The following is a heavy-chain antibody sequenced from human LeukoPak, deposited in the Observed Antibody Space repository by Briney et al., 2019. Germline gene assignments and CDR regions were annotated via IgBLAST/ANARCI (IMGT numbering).Heavy chain of an antibody. CDR1: GYTFTSYG. CDR3: ARDPRPFSGSGSVDY. CDR2: ISAHNGNT. Sequence: ASVKVSCKASGYTFTSYGISWVRQAPGQGLEWMGWISAHNGNTNYAQKLQGRVTMTTDTSTSTAYMELRSLRSDDTAVYYCARDPRPFSGSGSVDYWGQGTLVTVSS. D-gene: IGHD3-10*01. J-gene: IGHJ4*02. V-gene: IGHV1-18*01.